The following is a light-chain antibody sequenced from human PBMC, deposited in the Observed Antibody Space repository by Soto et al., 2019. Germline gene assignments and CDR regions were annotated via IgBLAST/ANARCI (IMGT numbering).Light chain of an antibody. J-gene: IGKJ5*01. CDR1: QSVSSN. V-gene: IGKV3-15*01. Sequence: EIVMTQSPATLSVSPGERATLSCRASQSVSSNLAWYQQKFGQAPRLLIYGASTRATGIPARFSGSGSGTEFTLTISSLQSEDFAVYYCQQYNNWPITFGQGTRLENK. CDR3: QQYNNWPIT. CDR2: GAS.